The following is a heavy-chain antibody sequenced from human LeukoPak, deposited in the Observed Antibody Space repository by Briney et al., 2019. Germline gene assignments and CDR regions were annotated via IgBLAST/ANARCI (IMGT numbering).Heavy chain of an antibody. D-gene: IGHD3-16*01. CDR2: IHYSGST. CDR3: ARVRYRLAETYIDY. CDR1: GGSITNYY. Sequence: PSETLSLTCTVSGGSITNYYWSWIRQPPGKGLEWIGYIHYSGSTNYNSSLKSRVTISVDTSKNQFSLKLSSVTAADTAVYYCARVRYRLAETYIDYWGQGTLVTVSS. J-gene: IGHJ4*02. V-gene: IGHV4-59*01.